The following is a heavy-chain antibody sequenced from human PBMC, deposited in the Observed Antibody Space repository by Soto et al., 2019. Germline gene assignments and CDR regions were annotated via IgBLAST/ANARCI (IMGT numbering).Heavy chain of an antibody. CDR2: ISYDGSNK. D-gene: IGHD3-16*02. CDR1: DFTFISYG. V-gene: IGHV3-30*18. Sequence: ILSCTAFDFTFISYGLHCVRKDQGKGLERVAVISYDGSNKYYADSVKGRFNISRDNSKNTLYLQMNSLRADDTAVYYCANDRKVIAHRRLDYWGQGTLVTVSS. CDR3: ANDRKVIAHRRLDY. J-gene: IGHJ4*02.